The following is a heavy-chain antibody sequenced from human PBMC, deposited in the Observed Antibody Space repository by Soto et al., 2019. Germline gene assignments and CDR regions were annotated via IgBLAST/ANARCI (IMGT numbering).Heavy chain of an antibody. V-gene: IGHV4-30-4*01. Sequence: PSETLSLTCTVSGGSISSGDYYWSWIRQPPGKGLEWIGYIYYSGSTYYNPSLKSRVTISVDTSKNQFSLELSSVTAADTAVYYCARGVLRFLEWLFDSGPNWFDPWGQGTLVTAPQ. J-gene: IGHJ5*02. CDR3: ARGVLRFLEWLFDSGPNWFDP. CDR2: IYYSGST. D-gene: IGHD3-3*01. CDR1: GGSISSGDYY.